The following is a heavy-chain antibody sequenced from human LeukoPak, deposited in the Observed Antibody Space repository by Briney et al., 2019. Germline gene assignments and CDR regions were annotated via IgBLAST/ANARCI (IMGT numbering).Heavy chain of an antibody. CDR1: GYSFASYW. D-gene: IGHD3-3*01. CDR3: ARRIDYDFWSGSRGYNAFDI. CDR2: IYPGDSDT. Sequence: GESLKISCKGSGYSFASYWIGWVRQMPGEGLEWMGIIYPGDSDTRYSPSFQGQVTISADKSISTAYLQWSSLKASDTAMYYCARRIDYDFWSGSRGYNAFDIWGQGTMVTVSS. V-gene: IGHV5-51*01. J-gene: IGHJ3*02.